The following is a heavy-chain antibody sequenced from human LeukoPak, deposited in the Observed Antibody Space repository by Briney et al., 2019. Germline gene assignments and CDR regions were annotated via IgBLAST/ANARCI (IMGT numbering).Heavy chain of an antibody. CDR1: GGSISSSSYY. D-gene: IGHD3-10*01. J-gene: IGHJ5*02. CDR3: ARHEASPYYYGSGYWFDP. V-gene: IGHV4-39*01. CDR2: IYYSGST. Sequence: SETLSLTCTVSGGSISSSSYYWGWIRQPPGKGLEWIGSIYYSGSTYYNPSLKSRVTISVDTSKNQFSLKLSSVTAADTAVYYCARHEASPYYYGSGYWFDPWGQGTLVTVSS.